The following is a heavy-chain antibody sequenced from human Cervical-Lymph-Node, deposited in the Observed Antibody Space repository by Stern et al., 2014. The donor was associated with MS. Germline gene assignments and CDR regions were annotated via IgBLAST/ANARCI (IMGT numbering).Heavy chain of an antibody. D-gene: IGHD5-24*01. CDR2: ILPIFGTA. J-gene: IGHJ6*02. CDR3: ATGEMATKSYYYYGMDV. CDR1: GGTFSSYA. Sequence: QVPLVQSGAAVKKPGSSVKVSCTASGGTFSSYAISWVRQAPGPGLELMGRILPIFGTANYAQKFQGRVTITADESTSTAYMELSSLRSEDTAVYYCATGEMATKSYYYYGMDVWGQGTTVTVSS. V-gene: IGHV1-69*12.